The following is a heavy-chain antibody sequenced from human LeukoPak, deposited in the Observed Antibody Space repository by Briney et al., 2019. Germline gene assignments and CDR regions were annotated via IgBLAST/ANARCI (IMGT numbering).Heavy chain of an antibody. Sequence: GGSLRLSCAASGFTFSSSAMSWVRQAPRKGLEWVSGISGSGGNTYYPDSVKGRFTISRDNSKNTLYLQMNSLRAEDTAVYYCAKDRSGYSGYDQNFDYWGQGTLVTVSS. CDR3: AKDRSGYSGYDQNFDY. D-gene: IGHD5-12*01. V-gene: IGHV3-23*01. CDR2: ISGSGGNT. CDR1: GFTFSSSA. J-gene: IGHJ4*02.